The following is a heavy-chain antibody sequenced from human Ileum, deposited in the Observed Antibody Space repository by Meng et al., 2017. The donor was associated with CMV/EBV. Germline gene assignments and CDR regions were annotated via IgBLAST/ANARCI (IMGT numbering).Heavy chain of an antibody. V-gene: IGHV1-2*02. Sequence: SCKASGDTFIGYYMHWVRQAPGQGLEWMGWINLNSGDTKYAQHFQGRVTMTRDTSISTGNMELSSLRSDDTAVYYCARERAGVAGFDPWGQGTLVTVSS. CDR1: GDTFIGYY. D-gene: IGHD3-10*01. J-gene: IGHJ5*02. CDR3: ARERAGVAGFDP. CDR2: INLNSGDT.